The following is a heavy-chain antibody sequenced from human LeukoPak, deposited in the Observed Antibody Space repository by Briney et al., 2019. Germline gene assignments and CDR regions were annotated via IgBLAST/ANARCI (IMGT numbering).Heavy chain of an antibody. D-gene: IGHD1-26*01. Sequence: PGGSLRLSCAASGFTFRDSAMTWVRQAPGKGLEWIGEVHLNGATNYNPSLESRFSMSIDKSNNHLSLEVTSVTAADTAMYYCTRESGAFSPFGFWGQGTLVTVSS. CDR1: GFTFRDSA. CDR3: TRESGAFSPFGF. J-gene: IGHJ4*02. CDR2: VHLNGAT. V-gene: IGHV4-34*10.